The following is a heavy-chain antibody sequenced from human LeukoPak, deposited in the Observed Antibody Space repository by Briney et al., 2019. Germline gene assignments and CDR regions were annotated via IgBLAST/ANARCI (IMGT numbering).Heavy chain of an antibody. J-gene: IGHJ4*02. Sequence: SETLSLTCTVSGGSISSSSYYWGWIRQPPGKGLEWIGSIYYSGSTYYNPSLKSRVTISVDTSKNQFSLKLSSVTAADTAVYYCARFGIAARPFDSWGQGTLVTVSS. CDR2: IYYSGST. CDR3: ARFGIAARPFDS. CDR1: GGSISSSSYY. D-gene: IGHD6-6*01. V-gene: IGHV4-39*01.